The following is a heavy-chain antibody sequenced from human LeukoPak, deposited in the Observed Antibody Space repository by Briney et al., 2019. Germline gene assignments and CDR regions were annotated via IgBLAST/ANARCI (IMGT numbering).Heavy chain of an antibody. D-gene: IGHD3-10*01. V-gene: IGHV1-8*01. Sequence: ASVKVSCKASGYTFTNYDINWVRQATGQGLEWMGWMNPNSGNTGCAQKFQGRVTVTRNTSISTAYMEPSSLRSEDTAVYYCARGSGLSDYYYYYGMDVWGQGTTVTVSS. CDR3: ARGSGLSDYYYYYGMDV. CDR2: MNPNSGNT. J-gene: IGHJ6*02. CDR1: GYTFTNYD.